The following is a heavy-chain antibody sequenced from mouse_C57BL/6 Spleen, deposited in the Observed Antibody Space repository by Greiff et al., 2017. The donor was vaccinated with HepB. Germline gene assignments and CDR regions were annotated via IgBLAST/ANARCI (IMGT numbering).Heavy chain of an antibody. V-gene: IGHV1-72*01. D-gene: IGHD2-14*01. CDR2: IDPNSGGT. J-gene: IGHJ4*01. CDR1: GYTFTSYW. CDR3: ARGEYDAHYYAMDY. Sequence: QVHVKQPGAELVKPGASVKLSCKASGYTFTSYWMHWVKQRPGRGLEWIGRIDPNSGGTKYNEKFKSKATLTVDKPSSTAYMQLSSLTSEDSAVYYCARGEYDAHYYAMDYWGQGTSVTVSS.